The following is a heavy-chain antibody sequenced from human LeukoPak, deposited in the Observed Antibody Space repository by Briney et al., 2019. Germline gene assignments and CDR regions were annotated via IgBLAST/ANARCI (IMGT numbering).Heavy chain of an antibody. Sequence: GASVKVSCKASGYTFTSYGISWVRQAPGQGLEWMGWIIAYNGNTNYAQKLQGRVTITTDASTSTAYMELSSLRSDDTAVYYCAREVRGAAGTSRRKYDYWGQGTLVTVSS. CDR3: AREVRGAAGTSRRKYDY. CDR2: IIAYNGNT. J-gene: IGHJ4*02. V-gene: IGHV1-18*01. CDR1: GYTFTSYG. D-gene: IGHD6-13*01.